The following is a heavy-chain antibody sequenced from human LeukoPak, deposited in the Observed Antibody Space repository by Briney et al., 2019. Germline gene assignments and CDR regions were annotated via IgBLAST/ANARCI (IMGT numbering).Heavy chain of an antibody. J-gene: IGHJ4*02. Sequence: SVKVSCKASGGTFSSYAISWVRQAPGQGLEWMGRIIPIFGTANYAQKFQGRVTITTDESTSTAYMELSSLRSEDTAVYYCARVPLSGYYDSSGYMSYWGQGTPVTVSS. CDR2: IIPIFGTA. V-gene: IGHV1-69*05. D-gene: IGHD3-22*01. CDR3: ARVPLSGYYDSSGYMSY. CDR1: GGTFSSYA.